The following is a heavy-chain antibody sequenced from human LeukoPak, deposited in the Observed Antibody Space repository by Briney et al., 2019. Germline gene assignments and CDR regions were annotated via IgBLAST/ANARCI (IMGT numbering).Heavy chain of an antibody. D-gene: IGHD2-2*01. Sequence: SETLSLTCAVYGGSFSDYYWTWIRQPPGKGLEWIGEITHSGSTNYNPSLKSRVTISVDTSKNQFSLKLTSVTAADTAVYYCARVPLRDCSSTSCLRYFYMDVWGKGTTVTVS. CDR3: ARVPLRDCSSTSCLRYFYMDV. J-gene: IGHJ6*03. CDR1: GGSFSDYY. CDR2: ITHSGST. V-gene: IGHV4-34*01.